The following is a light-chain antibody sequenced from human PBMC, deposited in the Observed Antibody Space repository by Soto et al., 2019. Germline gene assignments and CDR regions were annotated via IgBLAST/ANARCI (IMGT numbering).Light chain of an antibody. V-gene: IGLV2-11*01. Sequence: QSVLTQPRSVSGSPGQSVTISCTGTSSDVDNYKYVSWYQKHPGKAPKLMIYDVSKRPSGVPDRFSGSKSGNTASLTISRLQTEDEADYYCCSYAGSYTVFGGGTKLTVL. CDR3: CSYAGSYTV. CDR1: SSDVDNYKY. J-gene: IGLJ2*01. CDR2: DVS.